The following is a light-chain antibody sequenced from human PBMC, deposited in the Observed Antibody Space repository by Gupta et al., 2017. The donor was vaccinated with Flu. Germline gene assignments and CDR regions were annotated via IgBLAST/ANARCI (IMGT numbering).Light chain of an antibody. CDR2: AAS. CDR3: QQSYSTPRT. Sequence: DIQMTQSPSSLSASVGDRVTTTCRASQSINSYLNWYQQKLGKAPKLLIYAASSLQSGVPSRFSGSGSGTDFTLTISSLQPEDFATYYCQQSYSTPRTFGQGTKLEIK. CDR1: QSINSY. J-gene: IGKJ2*01. V-gene: IGKV1-39*01.